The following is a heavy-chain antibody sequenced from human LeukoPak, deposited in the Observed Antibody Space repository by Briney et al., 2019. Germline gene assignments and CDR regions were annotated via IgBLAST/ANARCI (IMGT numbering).Heavy chain of an antibody. CDR2: MNPNSGNT. J-gene: IGHJ4*02. CDR1: GYTFTSYD. CDR3: ARGLTRWLQFSLNY. Sequence: GASVKVSCKASGYTFTSYDINWVRQATGQGLEWMGWMNPNSGNTGYAQKFQGRVTMTRNTSISTAYMELSSLGSEDTAVYYCARGLTRWLQFSLNYWGQGTLVTVSS. D-gene: IGHD5-24*01. V-gene: IGHV1-8*01.